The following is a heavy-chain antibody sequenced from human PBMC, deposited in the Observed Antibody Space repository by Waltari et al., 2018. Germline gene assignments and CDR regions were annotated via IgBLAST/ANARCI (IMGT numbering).Heavy chain of an antibody. CDR2: MQYRGST. CDR3: VRIAFGDDEGYLQH. Sequence: QLQLQESGPGLVQPSETLSPTCTVSGGSISTNYNWGWIRQPPGKGLEWMGNMQYRGSTFYNPSLESRVTISLDTSKNQFSLRLTSVGAADTAVYFCVRIAFGDDEGYLQHWGQGTLVTVSS. D-gene: IGHD4-17*01. V-gene: IGHV4-39*01. J-gene: IGHJ1*01. CDR1: GGSISTNYN.